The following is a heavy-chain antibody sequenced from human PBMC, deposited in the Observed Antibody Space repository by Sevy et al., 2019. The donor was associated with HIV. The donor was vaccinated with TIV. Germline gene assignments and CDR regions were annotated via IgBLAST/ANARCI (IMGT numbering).Heavy chain of an antibody. D-gene: IGHD2-21*01. Sequence: GGSLRLSCAASGFSISNNYTAWVRQAPGKGLEWVSVMYSVGSPYYADSVKGRFELSRDMSKNTVDLQMNSLRAEDTAVYYYARGYCGGGSCTAFDPWGQGTLVTVSS. CDR2: MYSVGSP. V-gene: IGHV3-53*01. CDR3: ARGYCGGGSCTAFDP. CDR1: GFSISNNY. J-gene: IGHJ5*02.